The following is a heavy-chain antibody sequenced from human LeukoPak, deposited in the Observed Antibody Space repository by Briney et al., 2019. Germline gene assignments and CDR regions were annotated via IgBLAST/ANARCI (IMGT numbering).Heavy chain of an antibody. D-gene: IGHD3-9*01. CDR1: GFTVSSKY. CDR2: IYSDGTT. CDR3: ARDYDILTGSAFDI. Sequence: PGGSLRLSCAASGFTVSSKYMSWVRQAPGRGLEWVSLIYSDGTTYYADSVKGRFTISRDNSKNTLNLQMNCLRAEDTAVYYCARDYDILTGSAFDIWGQGTMVTVSS. J-gene: IGHJ3*02. V-gene: IGHV3-66*01.